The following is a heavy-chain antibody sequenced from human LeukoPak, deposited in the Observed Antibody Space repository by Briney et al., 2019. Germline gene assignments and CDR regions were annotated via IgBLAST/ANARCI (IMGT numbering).Heavy chain of an antibody. Sequence: SETLSLTCAVYGGPFSGYYWSWLRQPPGKGLEWIGEINHSGSTNYNPSLKSRVTISVDTSKNQFSLKLSSVTAADTAVYYCARARRLRAVLRYFDWLASVVDYWGQGTLVTVSS. CDR1: GGPFSGYY. V-gene: IGHV4-34*01. D-gene: IGHD3-9*01. CDR2: INHSGST. CDR3: ARARRLRAVLRYFDWLASVVDY. J-gene: IGHJ4*02.